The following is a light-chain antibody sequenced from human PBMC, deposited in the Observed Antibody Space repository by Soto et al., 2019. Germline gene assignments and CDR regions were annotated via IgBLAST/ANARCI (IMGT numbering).Light chain of an antibody. CDR3: QQSYSPPPIT. CDR1: QSIGRF. V-gene: IGKV1-39*01. CDR2: AAS. Sequence: DIQMTQSPSSLSASVGDRVTITCRASQSIGRFLNWYQQKPGKAPALLIYAASSLQSGVPSRFSGSGSGTDSTLTISSLQPEDFATYYCQQSYSPPPITFGQGTRLEIK. J-gene: IGKJ5*01.